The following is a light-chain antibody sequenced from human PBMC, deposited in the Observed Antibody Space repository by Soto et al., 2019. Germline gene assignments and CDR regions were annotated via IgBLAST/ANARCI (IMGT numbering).Light chain of an antibody. V-gene: IGLV3-21*04. CDR1: NIGNKR. CDR2: YDS. Sequence: SYELTQSPSVSVAPEKTATITCGGNNIGNKRVHWYRQKPGQAPLLLISYDSDRPSGIPERFSGSNSGNTATLTISRVEAGDEADYYCQVWDIMTDNYVFGSVTKVTVL. J-gene: IGLJ1*01. CDR3: QVWDIMTDNYV.